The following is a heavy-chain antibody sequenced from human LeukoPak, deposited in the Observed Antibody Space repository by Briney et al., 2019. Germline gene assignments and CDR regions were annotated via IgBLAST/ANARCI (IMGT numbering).Heavy chain of an antibody. CDR3: TRLSLPPRNN. CDR1: GFTFSGSA. V-gene: IGHV3-73*01. J-gene: IGHJ4*02. CDR2: IRSKANSYAT. D-gene: IGHD1-14*01. Sequence: GGSLKLSCAASGFTFSGSAMHWVRQASGKGLEWVGRIRSKANSYATAYAASVKGRFTISRDDSENTAYLQMNSLKTEDTAVYYCTRLSLPPRNNWGQGTLVTVSS.